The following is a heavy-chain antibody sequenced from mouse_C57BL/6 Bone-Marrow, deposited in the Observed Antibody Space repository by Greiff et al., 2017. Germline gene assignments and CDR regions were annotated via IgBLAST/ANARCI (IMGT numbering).Heavy chain of an antibody. V-gene: IGHV1-81*01. CDR3: ASSYYSNYPWFAY. J-gene: IGHJ3*01. CDR2: IYPRSGNT. D-gene: IGHD2-5*01. CDR1: GYTFTSYG. Sequence: VQLVESGAELARPGASVKLSCKASGYTFTSYGISWVKQRTGQGLEWIGEIYPRSGNTYYNEKFKGKATLTADKSSSTAYMELRSLTSEDSAVYFCASSYYSNYPWFAYWGQGTLVTVSA.